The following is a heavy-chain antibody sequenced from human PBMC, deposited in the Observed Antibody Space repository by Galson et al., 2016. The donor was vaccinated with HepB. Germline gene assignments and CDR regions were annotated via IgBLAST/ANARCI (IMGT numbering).Heavy chain of an antibody. D-gene: IGHD3-3*01. CDR3: ARGDTIFGS. J-gene: IGHJ6*02. CDR1: GYSFTNFG. V-gene: IGHV1-18*04. CDR2: ISTHHGHT. Sequence: SVKVSCKASGYSFTNFGITWVRQAPGQGLEWMGWISTHHGHTNYAQKFQGRVIMTTDTSTNIAYMELRSLRSDDTAVYYCARGDTIFGSWGQGTTVIVSS.